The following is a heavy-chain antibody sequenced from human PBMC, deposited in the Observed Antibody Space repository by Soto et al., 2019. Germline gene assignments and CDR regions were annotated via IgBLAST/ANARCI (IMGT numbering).Heavy chain of an antibody. J-gene: IGHJ4*02. D-gene: IGHD4-17*01. CDR2: IIPIFGTA. CDR3: ARDANYGDPGTFDY. Sequence: QVQLVQSGAEVKKPGSSVKVSCKASGGTFSSYAISWVRQAPGQGLEWMGGIIPIFGTANYAQKFQGRVTITADESTSTAYTELSSLRSEDTAVYYCARDANYGDPGTFDYWGQGTLVTVSS. V-gene: IGHV1-69*01. CDR1: GGTFSSYA.